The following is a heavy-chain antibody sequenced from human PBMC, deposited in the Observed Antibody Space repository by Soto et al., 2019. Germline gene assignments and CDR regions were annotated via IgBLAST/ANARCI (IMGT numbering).Heavy chain of an antibody. Sequence: QVQLVQSGAEVKKPGASVKVSCKASGYTFTSYGISWVRQAPGQGLEWMGWISAYNGNTNYAQKFQGRVTITADESTSTAYMELSSLRSEDTAVYYCARGGGLAAAGTWWDYYYGMDVWGQGTTVTVSS. D-gene: IGHD6-13*01. V-gene: IGHV1-18*04. CDR1: GYTFTSYG. CDR2: ISAYNGNT. J-gene: IGHJ6*02. CDR3: ARGGGLAAAGTWWDYYYGMDV.